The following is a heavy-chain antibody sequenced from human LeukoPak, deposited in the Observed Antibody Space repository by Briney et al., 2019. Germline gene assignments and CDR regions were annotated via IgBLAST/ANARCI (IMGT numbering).Heavy chain of an antibody. Sequence: GGSLRLSCAASGFTFSGYPMHWVRQAPGKGLDWVAIISDDGGRKFYADSVEGRFTISRDNSKNTLYLQMNSLKTEDTAVYYCTTGIRGDCGQGTLVTVSS. J-gene: IGHJ4*02. V-gene: IGHV3-30*04. CDR2: ISDDGGRK. CDR3: TTGIRGD. CDR1: GFTFSGYP.